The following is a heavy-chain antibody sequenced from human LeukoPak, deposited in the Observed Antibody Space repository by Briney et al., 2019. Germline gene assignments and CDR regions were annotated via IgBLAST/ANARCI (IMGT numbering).Heavy chain of an antibody. CDR1: GFTFNNAW. V-gene: IGHV3-15*01. Sequence: GGSLRLSCAASGFTFNNAWMSWVRQAPGKGLEWVGRIKSKTDGGTTDYAAPVKGRFTISRDDSKNTLHLQMNSLKTEDTAVYYCTRYNFGSYYFDYWGQGTLVTVSS. D-gene: IGHD1-20*01. CDR3: TRYNFGSYYFDY. CDR2: IKSKTDGGTT. J-gene: IGHJ4*02.